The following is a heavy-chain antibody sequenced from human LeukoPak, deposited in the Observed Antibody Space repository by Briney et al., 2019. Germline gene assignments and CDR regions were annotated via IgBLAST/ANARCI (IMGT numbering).Heavy chain of an antibody. CDR3: ARRKAHYGDYAPGVYYYMDV. J-gene: IGHJ6*03. V-gene: IGHV1-8*03. CDR1: GYTFTSYD. CDR2: MNPNSGNT. Sequence: GASVKVSCKASGYTFTSYDINWVRQATGQGLEWMGWMNPNSGNTGYAQKFQGRVTITRNTSISTAYMELSSLRSEDTAVYYCARRKAHYGDYAPGVYYYMDVWGKGTTVTISS. D-gene: IGHD4-17*01.